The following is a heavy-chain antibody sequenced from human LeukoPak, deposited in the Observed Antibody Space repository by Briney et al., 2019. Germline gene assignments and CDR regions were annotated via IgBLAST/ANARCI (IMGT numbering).Heavy chain of an antibody. CDR1: GGTFSSYA. V-gene: IGHV1-69*05. CDR2: IIPIFGTA. CDR3: ASLTNGYGDYVDY. D-gene: IGHD4/OR15-4a*01. Sequence: SVKVSCKASGGTFSSYAISWVRQAPGQGLEWMGGIIPIFGTANYAQKLQGRVTITTDESTSTAYMELSSLRSEDTAVYYCASLTNGYGDYVDYWGQGTLVTVSS. J-gene: IGHJ4*02.